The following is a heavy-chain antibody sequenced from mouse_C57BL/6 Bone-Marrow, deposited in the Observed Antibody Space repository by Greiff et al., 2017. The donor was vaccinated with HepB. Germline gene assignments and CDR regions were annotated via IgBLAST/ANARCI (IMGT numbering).Heavy chain of an antibody. Sequence: VKLVESGPGLVAPSQCLSITCTVSGFSLTSYAISWVRQPPGKGLEWLGVIWTGGGTNYNSALKSRLSISKDNSKSHVFLKMNSLQTDYTARYYCARNPLYYYGSSSYYFDYWGQGTTLTVSS. J-gene: IGHJ2*01. CDR1: GFSLTSYA. D-gene: IGHD1-1*01. CDR3: ARNPLYYYGSSSYYFDY. CDR2: IWTGGGT. V-gene: IGHV2-9-1*01.